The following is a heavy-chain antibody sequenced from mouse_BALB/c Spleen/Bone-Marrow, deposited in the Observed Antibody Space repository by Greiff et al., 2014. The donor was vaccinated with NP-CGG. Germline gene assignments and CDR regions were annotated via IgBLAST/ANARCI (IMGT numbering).Heavy chain of an antibody. Sequence: VQLQQFGAELVKPGASVKLSCTASGFNIKDTYMHWVKQRPEQGLEWIGRIDPANGNTKYDPKFQGKATITADASSNTAYLQLSSLTSEDTAVYYCARNGYYVYYYAMDYWGQGTSVTVSS. CDR2: IDPANGNT. CDR3: ARNGYYVYYYAMDY. J-gene: IGHJ4*01. V-gene: IGHV14-3*02. D-gene: IGHD2-3*01. CDR1: GFNIKDTY.